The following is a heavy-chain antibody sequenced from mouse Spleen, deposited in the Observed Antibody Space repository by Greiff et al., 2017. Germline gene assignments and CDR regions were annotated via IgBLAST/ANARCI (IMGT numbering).Heavy chain of an antibody. CDR1: GFTFSSYA. J-gene: IGHJ3*01. CDR3: ARGGYGTSFFAY. Sequence: DVKLQESGGGLLKPGGSLKLSCAASGFTFSSYAMSWVRQIPEKRLEWVATISSGGSYTFYPASVEGRFTISRDNAKNTLYLQMSSLRSEDTAMYYCARGGYGTSFFAYWGQGTLVTVSA. V-gene: IGHV5-9-1*01. CDR2: ISSGGSYT. D-gene: IGHD1-1*01.